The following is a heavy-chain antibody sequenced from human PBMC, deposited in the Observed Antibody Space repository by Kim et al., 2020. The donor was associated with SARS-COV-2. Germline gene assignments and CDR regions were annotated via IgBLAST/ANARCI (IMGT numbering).Heavy chain of an antibody. D-gene: IGHD3-22*01. V-gene: IGHV3-21*06. CDR1: GFIFNTYS. Sequence: GGSLRLSCAASGFIFNTYSMNWVRQAPGKGPEWVASISSSGRYIYYADSVKGRFTISRDNAENSLHLQMNSLRAEDTAVYYCARDNKYDSSTFYPVLEALHIWGQGTMVTVSS. CDR2: ISSSGRYI. CDR3: ARDNKYDSSTFYPVLEALHI. J-gene: IGHJ3*02.